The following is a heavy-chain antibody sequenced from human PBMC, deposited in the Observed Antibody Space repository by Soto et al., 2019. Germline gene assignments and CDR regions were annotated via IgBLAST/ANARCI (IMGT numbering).Heavy chain of an antibody. V-gene: IGHV1-69*01. J-gene: IGHJ6*02. CDR2: LIPILGTA. Sequence: QVQLVQSGAELKKPGSSVKVSCKASGSTFSKYAISWVRQAPGQGLEWMGGLIPILGTAKYAQKFQGRVTITADESTRTAFMELTSVRFEDTTMYYCARDSHDYIWGSYRNGMDVWGQGTTVSVSS. D-gene: IGHD3-16*02. CDR1: GSTFSKYA. CDR3: ARDSHDYIWGSYRNGMDV.